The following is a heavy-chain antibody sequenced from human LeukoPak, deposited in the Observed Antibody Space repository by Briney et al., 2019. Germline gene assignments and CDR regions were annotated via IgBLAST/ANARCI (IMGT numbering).Heavy chain of an antibody. D-gene: IGHD2-21*02. CDR3: AKGERELAYCGADCYLDYFDY. CDR1: GFTFSSYA. V-gene: IGHV3-23*01. J-gene: IGHJ4*02. Sequence: GGSLRLSCAASGFTFSSYAMSWVRQAPGKGLEWVSAISGSGGSTYYADSVKGRFTISRDNSKNTLYLQMNSLRAEDTAVYYCAKGERELAYCGADCYLDYFDYWGQGTLVTVSS. CDR2: ISGSGGST.